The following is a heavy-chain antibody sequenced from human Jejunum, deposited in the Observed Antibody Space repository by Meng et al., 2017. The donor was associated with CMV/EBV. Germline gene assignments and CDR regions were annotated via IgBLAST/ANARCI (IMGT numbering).Heavy chain of an antibody. V-gene: IGHV4-59*01. CDR3: ARDTFDRRNGMDV. J-gene: IGHJ6*02. CDR1: GGSINDVY. D-gene: IGHD3-10*01. CDR2: TYYSGST. Sequence: NVAGGSINDVYWRWIRQPPGKGLEWIGYTYYSGSTHYNPSLKSRVTISIDTSKKHFSLRLSSVTAADTAVYYCARDTFDRRNGMDVWGQGTSVTVSS.